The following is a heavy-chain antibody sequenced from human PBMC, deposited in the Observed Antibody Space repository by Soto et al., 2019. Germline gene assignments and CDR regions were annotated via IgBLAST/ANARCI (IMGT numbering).Heavy chain of an antibody. V-gene: IGHV4-4*02. CDR3: ARVRGNQLLGWFDP. Sequence: SETLSLTCAVSGGSVSSPQWWSRVRQAPGKGLEWIGDIYHGGITKYNPSLKSRVTMSVDTSNNHFSLKLSSVTAADTAVYYCARVRGNQLLGWFDPWGQGTLVTVSS. J-gene: IGHJ5*02. CDR2: IYHGGIT. D-gene: IGHD2-2*01. CDR1: GGSVSSPQW.